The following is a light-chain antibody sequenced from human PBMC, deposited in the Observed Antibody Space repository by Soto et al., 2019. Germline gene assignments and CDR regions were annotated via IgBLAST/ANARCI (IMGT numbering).Light chain of an antibody. CDR1: SSNIGNNY. CDR2: DND. Sequence: QSVLPQPPSVSAAPGQKVTISCSGSSSNIGNNYVFWYQQLPGTAPKLLIYDNDKRPSGIPDRFSGSKSGTSATLGITGLQTGDEADYYCATWDRSLRVGEFGGGTKLTVL. J-gene: IGLJ2*01. V-gene: IGLV1-51*01. CDR3: ATWDRSLRVGE.